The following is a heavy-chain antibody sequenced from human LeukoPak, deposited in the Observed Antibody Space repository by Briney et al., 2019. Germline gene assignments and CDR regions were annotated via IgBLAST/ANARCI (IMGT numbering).Heavy chain of an antibody. Sequence: SETLSLTCTVSGGSISSYYWSWIRQPPGKGLEWIGYIYYSGSTNYNPSLKSRVTISVDTSKNQFSLKLTSVTAADTAVYYCATEGTGDLYGMDVWGQGTTVTVSS. D-gene: IGHD3-10*01. V-gene: IGHV4-59*12. J-gene: IGHJ6*02. CDR3: ATEGTGDLYGMDV. CDR2: IYYSGST. CDR1: GGSISSYY.